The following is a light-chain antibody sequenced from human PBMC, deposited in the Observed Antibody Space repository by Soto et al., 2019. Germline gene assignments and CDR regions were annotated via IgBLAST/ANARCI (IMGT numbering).Light chain of an antibody. Sequence: EVVITQSPATLSVSPGEGVTLSCRANQGIGDTLAWYQHKPGQTPRLLIYDTSTRATGVPARFSGSRSGTDFTLTISRLEPEDFAVYYCQQYGSSSWTFGKGTKVDI. CDR1: QGIGDT. V-gene: IGKV3-15*01. CDR2: DTS. CDR3: QQYGSSSWT. J-gene: IGKJ1*01.